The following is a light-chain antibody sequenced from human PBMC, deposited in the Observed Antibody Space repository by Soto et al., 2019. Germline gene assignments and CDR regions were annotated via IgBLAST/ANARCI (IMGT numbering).Light chain of an antibody. Sequence: EIVLTQSPGTLSLSPGERATLSCRASQSVSSSYLAWYQQKPGQAPRLLIYGASSRATSIPARFSGSGSGTDFTLTISRLEPEDFAVYYCQQYGSSTWTCGQGTKVEIK. V-gene: IGKV3-20*01. CDR3: QQYGSSTWT. CDR2: GAS. CDR1: QSVSSSY. J-gene: IGKJ1*01.